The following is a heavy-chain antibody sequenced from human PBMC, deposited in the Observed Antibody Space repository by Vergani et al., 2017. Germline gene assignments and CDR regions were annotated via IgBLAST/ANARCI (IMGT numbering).Heavy chain of an antibody. CDR2: ITPFNGNT. V-gene: IGHV1-45*02. D-gene: IGHD2-2*01. Sequence: QMQLVQSGAEVKKTGSSVKVSCKASGYTFTYRYLHWVRQAPGQALEWMGWITPFNGNTNYAQKFQDRVTITRDRSMSTAYMELSGLRSEDTAMYYCALAESSTSCINSVCITPETGSWFDPWGQGTLVTVSS. CDR1: GYTFTYRY. CDR3: ALAESSTSCINSVCITPETGSWFDP. J-gene: IGHJ5*02.